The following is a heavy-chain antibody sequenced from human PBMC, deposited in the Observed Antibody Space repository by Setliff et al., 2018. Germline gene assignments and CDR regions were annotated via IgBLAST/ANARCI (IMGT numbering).Heavy chain of an antibody. CDR1: GFTFDDYA. Sequence: SLRLSCAASGFTFDDYAMHWVRQAPGKGLEWVSLISWDGGSTYYADSVKGRFTISRDNSKNSLYLQMNSLRAEDTALYYCAKDLYGSGSYYNVPTFDYWGQGTLVTVSS. J-gene: IGHJ4*02. CDR2: ISWDGGST. D-gene: IGHD3-10*01. CDR3: AKDLYGSGSYYNVPTFDY. V-gene: IGHV3-43D*04.